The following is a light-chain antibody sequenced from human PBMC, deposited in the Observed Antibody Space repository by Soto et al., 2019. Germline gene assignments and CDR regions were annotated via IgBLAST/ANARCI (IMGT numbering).Light chain of an antibody. Sequence: DIQMTQSPSTLSASVGDRVTITCRASQSISSWLAWYQQKPGQAPKLLIYKASTLQSGVPSRFSGSGSGTEFTLAISSLQPADSATEYYQQYNDNWTFGQGHKVEIK. CDR3: QQYNDNWT. CDR2: KAS. J-gene: IGKJ1*01. V-gene: IGKV1-5*03. CDR1: QSISSW.